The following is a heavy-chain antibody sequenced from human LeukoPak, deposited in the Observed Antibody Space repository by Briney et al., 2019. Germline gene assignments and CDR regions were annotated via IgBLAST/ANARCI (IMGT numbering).Heavy chain of an antibody. CDR1: GGSISSGGYY. CDR2: IYYSGST. Sequence: SQTLSLTCTVSGGSISSGGYYWSWIRQHPGTGLEWIGYIYYSGSTYYNPSLKSRVTISVDTSKNQFSLKLSSVTAADTAVYYCARDNDFWFDPWGQGTLVTVSS. D-gene: IGHD3-3*01. V-gene: IGHV4-31*03. J-gene: IGHJ5*02. CDR3: ARDNDFWFDP.